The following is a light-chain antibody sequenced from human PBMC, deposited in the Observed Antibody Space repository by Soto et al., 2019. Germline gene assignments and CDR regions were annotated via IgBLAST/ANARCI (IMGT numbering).Light chain of an antibody. V-gene: IGKV1D-16*01. CDR3: QHYNNYPLT. CDR1: QGISSW. Sequence: DIQMTQSPSSLSASVGDRVTITCRASQGISSWLGWYQQKPGKAPKPLIYAASNLLSGVPSRFSGSGSGTDFTLTISSLQPEDFATYYCQHYNNYPLTFGGGTKVDIK. CDR2: AAS. J-gene: IGKJ4*01.